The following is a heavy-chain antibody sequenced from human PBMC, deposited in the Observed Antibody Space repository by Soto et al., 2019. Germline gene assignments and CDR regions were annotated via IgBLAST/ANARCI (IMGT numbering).Heavy chain of an antibody. CDR3: ARELVGATHFDGYYYGMDV. Sequence: QVQLVESGGGVVQPGRSLRLSCAASGFTFSSYGMHCVRQAPGKGLEWVAVIWYDGSNKYYADSVKGRFTISRDNSKNTLYLQMNSLRAEDTAVYYCARELVGATHFDGYYYGMDVWGQGTTVTVSS. CDR2: IWYDGSNK. J-gene: IGHJ6*02. V-gene: IGHV3-33*01. D-gene: IGHD1-26*01. CDR1: GFTFSSYG.